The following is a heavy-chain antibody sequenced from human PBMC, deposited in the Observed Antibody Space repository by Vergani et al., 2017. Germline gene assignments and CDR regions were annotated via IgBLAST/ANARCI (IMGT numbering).Heavy chain of an antibody. J-gene: IGHJ6*02. Sequence: EVQLVESGGGLVQPGGSLRLSCAASGFTVSSNYMSWVRQAPGKGLEWVSVIYSGGSTYYADSVKGRFTISRDNSKNTLYLQMNSLRAEDTAVYYCARAYCRSASCHPYYCCMDVWSQGTTATVSS. CDR2: IYSGGST. V-gene: IGHV3-66*02. D-gene: IGHD2-2*01. CDR3: ARAYCRSASCHPYYCCMDV. CDR1: GFTVSSNY.